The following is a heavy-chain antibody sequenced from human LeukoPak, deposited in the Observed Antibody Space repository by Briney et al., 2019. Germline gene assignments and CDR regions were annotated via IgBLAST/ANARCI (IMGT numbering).Heavy chain of an antibody. J-gene: IGHJ3*02. CDR1: GFTFSSNY. CDR2: IYSGGST. CDR3: ARDSRYDFWSGPTLDAFDI. Sequence: GGSLRLSCAASGFTFSSNYMSWVRQAPGKGVEWVSVIYSGGSTYYADSVKGRFTISRDNSKNTLYLQMNSLRAEDTAVYYCARDSRYDFWSGPTLDAFDIWGQGTMVTVSS. D-gene: IGHD3-3*01. V-gene: IGHV3-66*02.